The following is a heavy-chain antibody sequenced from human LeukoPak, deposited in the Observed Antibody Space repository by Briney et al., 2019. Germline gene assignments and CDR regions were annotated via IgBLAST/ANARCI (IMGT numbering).Heavy chain of an antibody. Sequence: SETLSLTCTVSGGSISSYYWSWIRQPAGKGLEWIGRIHTSGSTNYNPSLKSRVTMSVDTSKNQFSLKLSSVAAADTAVYYCARGAVAGHYYYYYGMDVWGQGTTVTVSS. CDR3: ARGAVAGHYYYYYGMDV. J-gene: IGHJ6*02. D-gene: IGHD6-19*01. CDR2: IHTSGST. CDR1: GGSISSYY. V-gene: IGHV4-4*07.